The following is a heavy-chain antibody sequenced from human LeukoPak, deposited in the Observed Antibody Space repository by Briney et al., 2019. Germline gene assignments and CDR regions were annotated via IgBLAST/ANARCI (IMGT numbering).Heavy chain of an antibody. CDR1: GFTVSSNY. V-gene: IGHV3-53*01. D-gene: IGHD3-10*01. CDR3: ARDSMVRGVIPY. Sequence: GGSLRLSCAASGFTVSSNYMSWVRQAPGKGLGCVSVIYSGGTTYYADSVKGRFTISRDDSKDTLYLQMNSLRAEDTAVYYCARDSMVRGVIPYWGQGTLVTVSS. CDR2: IYSGGTT. J-gene: IGHJ4*02.